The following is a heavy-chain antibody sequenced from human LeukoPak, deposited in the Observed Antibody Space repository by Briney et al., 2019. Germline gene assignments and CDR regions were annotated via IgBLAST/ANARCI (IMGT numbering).Heavy chain of an antibody. CDR1: GYTFTSYG. CDR2: ISAYNGNT. J-gene: IGHJ3*02. CDR3: ARDRKGSTPIAAGGMRAFDI. Sequence: ASVKVSCKASGYTFTSYGISWVRQAPGQGLEWMGWISAYNGNTNYAQKLQGRVTMTTDTSTSTAYMELSSLRSEDTAVYYCARDRKGSTPIAAGGMRAFDIWGQGTMVTVSS. D-gene: IGHD6-13*01. V-gene: IGHV1-18*01.